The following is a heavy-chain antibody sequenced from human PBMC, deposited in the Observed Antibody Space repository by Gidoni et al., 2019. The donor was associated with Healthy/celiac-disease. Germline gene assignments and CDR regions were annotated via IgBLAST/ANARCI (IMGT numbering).Heavy chain of an antibody. J-gene: IGHJ4*02. V-gene: IGHV1-69*01. CDR3: ARGGPSGPRGTAALAAAGTELDY. CDR1: GAPFSRYA. D-gene: IGHD6-13*01. CDR2: IIPIFGTA. Sequence: QVQLVQSGAEVRKPGSSVKVSCKASGAPFSRYASTWVRQAPGQGLRWMGGIIPIFGTANYAQKFQGRVTITADESTSTAYMELSSLRSEDTAVYYCARGGPSGPRGTAALAAAGTELDYWGQGTLVTVSS.